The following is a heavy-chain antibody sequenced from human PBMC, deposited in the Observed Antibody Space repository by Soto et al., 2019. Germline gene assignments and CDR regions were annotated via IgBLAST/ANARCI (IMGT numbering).Heavy chain of an antibody. Sequence: EVQLLESGGGLVQPGGSLRLSCAASGFTFSSYAMSWVRQAPGKGLEWVSAISGSGGSTYYADSVKGRFTISRDNSKNTLYLQMNSLRDEDTAVYYCAKDGEDRTHHENIVVVPADSPDYYYYYGMDVWGQGTTVTVSS. CDR2: ISGSGGST. D-gene: IGHD2-2*01. V-gene: IGHV3-23*01. CDR1: GFTFSSYA. J-gene: IGHJ6*02. CDR3: AKDGEDRTHHENIVVVPADSPDYYYYYGMDV.